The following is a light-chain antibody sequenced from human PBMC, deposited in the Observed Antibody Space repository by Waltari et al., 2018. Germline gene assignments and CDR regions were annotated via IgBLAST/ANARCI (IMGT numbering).Light chain of an antibody. V-gene: IGKV3-20*01. J-gene: IGKJ2*01. CDR1: QRLSKNY. CDR2: GAS. CDR3: QQYGSSVMYT. Sequence: VWTQSPVILSVSPGESATLSCRASQRLSKNYLAWYRQKPGRAPTLLIYGASSRATGIPDRFSGSGSGTDFSLTINRLEPEDFAVYYCQQYGSSVMYTFGQGTKLEIK.